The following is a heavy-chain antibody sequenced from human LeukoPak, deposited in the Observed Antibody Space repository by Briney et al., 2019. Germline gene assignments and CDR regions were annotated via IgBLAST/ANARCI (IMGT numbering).Heavy chain of an antibody. V-gene: IGHV1-69*05. D-gene: IGHD3-22*01. CDR2: IIPIFGTA. CDR3: ARVHDSSGYSNWFDP. J-gene: IGHJ5*02. CDR1: GGTFSSYA. Sequence: GASVKVSCKASGGTFSSYAISCVRQAPGQGLEWMGGIIPIFGTANYAQKFQGRVTITTDESTSTAYMELSSLRSQDTAVYYCARVHDSSGYSNWFDPWGQGTLVTVSS.